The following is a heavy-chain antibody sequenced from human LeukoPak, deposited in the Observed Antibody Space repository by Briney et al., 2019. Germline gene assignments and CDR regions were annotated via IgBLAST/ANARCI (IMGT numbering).Heavy chain of an antibody. J-gene: IGHJ4*02. CDR2: INHSGST. CDR3: ARHRTRSYDYVWGNYRAYYFDY. CDR1: GGSFNGYF. Sequence: SETLSLTCAMFGGSFNGYFWSWIRQPPGKGLEWIGEINHSGSTNYNPPLKSRVTISIDTSKNQFSLKLSSVTAADTTVYYCARHRTRSYDYVWGNYRAYYFDYWGQGTLVTVSS. V-gene: IGHV4-34*01. D-gene: IGHD3-16*02.